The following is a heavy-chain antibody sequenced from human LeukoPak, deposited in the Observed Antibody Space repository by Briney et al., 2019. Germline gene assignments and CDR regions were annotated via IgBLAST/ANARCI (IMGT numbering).Heavy chain of an antibody. D-gene: IGHD6-13*01. CDR3: AEDRRDSSSWYLYAFDY. CDR2: IRYDGNNK. Sequence: GGSLRLSCAASGFTFSSYGMHWVRQAPGKGLEWVAFIRYDGNNKYYADSVKGRFTISRDNYKNTLYLQMNSLRPEDTAVYYCAEDRRDSSSWYLYAFDYWGQGTLVTVSS. J-gene: IGHJ4*02. CDR1: GFTFSSYG. V-gene: IGHV3-30*02.